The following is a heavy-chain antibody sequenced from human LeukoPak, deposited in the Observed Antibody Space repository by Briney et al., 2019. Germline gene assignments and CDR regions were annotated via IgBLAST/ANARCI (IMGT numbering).Heavy chain of an antibody. CDR2: IHYSGST. CDR1: GGSISSSSYY. Sequence: PSETLSFTCTVSGGSISSSSYYWGWIRQPPGKGLEWIGSIHYSGSTYYNPSLKSRVTISVDTSKNQFSLKLSSVTAADTAVYYCARPLGYCSSTSCYGDAFDIWGQGTMVTVSS. J-gene: IGHJ3*02. CDR3: ARPLGYCSSTSCYGDAFDI. D-gene: IGHD2-2*01. V-gene: IGHV4-39*01.